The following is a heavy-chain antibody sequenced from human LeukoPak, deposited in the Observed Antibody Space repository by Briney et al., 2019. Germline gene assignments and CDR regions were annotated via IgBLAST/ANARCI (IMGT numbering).Heavy chain of an antibody. CDR2: MNAKSGHT. CDR3: ARAYYDQRISPFDI. D-gene: IGHD3-22*01. Sequence: ASVKVSYKASVYTFSRYHIDWVRQAPGHRPEWLGGMNAKSGHTGYAQNVEGRVTMTRDTSTNTAYMELRSLRSEDTAVYYCARAYYDQRISPFDIWGQGTMVTVSS. CDR1: VYTFSRYH. J-gene: IGHJ3*02. V-gene: IGHV1-8*01.